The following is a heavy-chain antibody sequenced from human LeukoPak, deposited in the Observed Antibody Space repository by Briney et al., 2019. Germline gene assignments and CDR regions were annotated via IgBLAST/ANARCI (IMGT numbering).Heavy chain of an antibody. CDR3: AKKAPSPGESPRPCFDY. CDR1: GFTFSSYA. V-gene: IGHV3-23*01. Sequence: PGGSLRLSWAASGFTFSSYAMSWVRQAPGKGLEWVSAISGSGGSTYYADSVKGRFTISRDNSKNTLYLQMNSLRAEDTAVYYCAKKAPSPGESPRPCFDYWGQGTLVTVSS. D-gene: IGHD3-10*01. CDR2: ISGSGGST. J-gene: IGHJ4*02.